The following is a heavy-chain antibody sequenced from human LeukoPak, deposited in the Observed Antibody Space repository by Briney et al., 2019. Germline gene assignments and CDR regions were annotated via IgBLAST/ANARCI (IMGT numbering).Heavy chain of an antibody. D-gene: IGHD1-26*01. V-gene: IGHV4-38-2*02. CDR2: IYHSGST. CDR1: GYSISSGYY. J-gene: IGHJ4*02. CDR3: ARGVNSGYFDY. Sequence: SETLSLTCTVSGYSISSGYYWGWIRQPPGKGLEWIGSIYHSGSTYYNPSLKSRVTISVDTSKNRFSLKLTSVTAADTAVYYCARGVNSGYFDYCGQGTLVTVSS.